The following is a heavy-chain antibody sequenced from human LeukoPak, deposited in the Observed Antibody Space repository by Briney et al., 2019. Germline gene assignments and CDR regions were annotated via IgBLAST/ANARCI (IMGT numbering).Heavy chain of an antibody. J-gene: IGHJ6*02. CDR1: GSKFDEYA. Sequence: GRSLRLSCAASGSKFDEYAMHWVRQVPGQGLEWASGITWNSGSVGYADSVRGRFTISRDNAKNSLYLQMNSLRPEDAALYYCAKDGAIFGVPITRGGMDVWGQGTTVTVSS. D-gene: IGHD3-3*01. CDR3: AKDGAIFGVPITRGGMDV. CDR2: ITWNSGSV. V-gene: IGHV3-9*01.